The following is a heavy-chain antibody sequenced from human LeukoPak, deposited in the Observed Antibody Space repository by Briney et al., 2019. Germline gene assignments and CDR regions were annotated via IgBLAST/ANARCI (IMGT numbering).Heavy chain of an antibody. J-gene: IGHJ4*02. Sequence: GGSLRLSCATSGFTLSSYSMNWVRQAPGKGLAWISYISSGSTTIYYADSVKGRFTISRDNAKSSLYLQMNSLRDEDTAVYYCARDVEQWLVRVYYFDYWGQGTLVTVSS. CDR3: ARDVEQWLVRVYYFDY. V-gene: IGHV3-48*02. D-gene: IGHD6-19*01. CDR2: ISSGSTTI. CDR1: GFTLSSYS.